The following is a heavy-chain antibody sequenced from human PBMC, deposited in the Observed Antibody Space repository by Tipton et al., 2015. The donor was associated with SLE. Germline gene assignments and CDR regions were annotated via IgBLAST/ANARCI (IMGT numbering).Heavy chain of an antibody. CDR1: GFIFSSYE. Sequence: SLRLSCAASGFIFSSYEMNWVRQDPGKGLEWVSYISASSYSIYYADSVKGRFTISRDNAKNSLYLQMNSMTAEDTAVYFCASVLWGNYFEYWGQGTLVTVSS. J-gene: IGHJ4*02. CDR2: ISASSYSI. CDR3: ASVLWGNYFEY. V-gene: IGHV3-48*03. D-gene: IGHD1-26*01.